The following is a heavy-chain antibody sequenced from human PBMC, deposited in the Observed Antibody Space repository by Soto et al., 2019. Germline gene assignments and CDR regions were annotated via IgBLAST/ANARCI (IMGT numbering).Heavy chain of an antibody. CDR1: GYTFTSYG. CDR2: ISAYNGNT. D-gene: IGHD6-13*01. J-gene: IGHJ6*03. V-gene: IGHV1-18*01. Sequence: QVQLVQSGAEVKKPGVSVKVSCKASGYTFTSYGISWVRQAPGQGLEWMGWISAYNGNTNYAQKLQGRVTMTTDTSTSTAYMELRSLRSDDTAVYYCARGVEQQLTLLYYYMDVWGKGTTVTVSS. CDR3: ARGVEQQLTLLYYYMDV.